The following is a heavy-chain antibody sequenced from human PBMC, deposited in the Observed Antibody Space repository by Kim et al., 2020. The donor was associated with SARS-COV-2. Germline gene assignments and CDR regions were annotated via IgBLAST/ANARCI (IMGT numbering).Heavy chain of an antibody. CDR1: GYTFTSYA. J-gene: IGHJ4*02. Sequence: ASVKVSCKASGYTFTSYAMHWVRQAPGQRLEWMGWINAGNGNTKYSQKFQGRVTITRDTSASTAYMELSSLRSEDTAVYYCARGPNIVVVVAAVDFVYWGQGTLVTVSP. D-gene: IGHD2-15*01. CDR2: INAGNGNT. V-gene: IGHV1-3*01. CDR3: ARGPNIVVVVAAVDFVY.